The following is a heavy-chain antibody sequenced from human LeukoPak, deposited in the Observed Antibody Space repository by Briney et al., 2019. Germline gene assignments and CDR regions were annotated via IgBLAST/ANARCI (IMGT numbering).Heavy chain of an antibody. D-gene: IGHD3-22*01. CDR3: ARDMMVVVIATGDYYFDY. J-gene: IGHJ4*02. Sequence: ASVKVSCKASGYTFTDYYMHWVRQAPGHGLEWMAWINPNTGGTKYAQKFQGRVTMTRDTSISTAYMELSRLRSDDTAVYYCARDMMVVVIATGDYYFDYWGQGTLVTVSS. V-gene: IGHV1-2*02. CDR2: INPNTGGT. CDR1: GYTFTDYY.